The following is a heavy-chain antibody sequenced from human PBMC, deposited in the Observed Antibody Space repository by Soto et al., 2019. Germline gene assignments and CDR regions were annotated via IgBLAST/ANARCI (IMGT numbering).Heavy chain of an antibody. Sequence: GSLILSCAGPGFTFSRYSMIWVRQAPGKGLEWVSAISGSGGSTYYADSVKGRFTISRDNSKNTLYLQMNSLRAEDTAVYYCAKGHEGTGYYYAMDVWGQGTTVTV. CDR1: GFTFSRYS. V-gene: IGHV3-23*01. CDR2: ISGSGGST. J-gene: IGHJ6*02. CDR3: AKGHEGTGYYYAMDV. D-gene: IGHD1-1*01.